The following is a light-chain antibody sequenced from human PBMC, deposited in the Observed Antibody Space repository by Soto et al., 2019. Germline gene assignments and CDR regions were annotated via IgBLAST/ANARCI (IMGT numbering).Light chain of an antibody. J-gene: IGLJ3*02. CDR2: NDN. Sequence: QSVLTQPPSASGTPGQRVTISCSGSRSNIGSNAVSWYQQLPGTAPKLLIYNDNQRPSGVPDRFSASKSGTSASLAISGLQSEDEADDYCEAWDDSLNARGVFGGGTKLTVL. CDR3: EAWDDSLNARGV. V-gene: IGLV1-44*01. CDR1: RSNIGSNA.